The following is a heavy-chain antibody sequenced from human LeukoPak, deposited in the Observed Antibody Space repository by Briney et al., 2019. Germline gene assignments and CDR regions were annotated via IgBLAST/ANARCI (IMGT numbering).Heavy chain of an antibody. CDR2: IYYTGSV. V-gene: IGHV4-4*02. Sequence: SSETLSLTCTVYGGSIKNDYWWTWVRQSPGKGLEWIGKIYYTGSVNYNLSLGSRVTISRDTSKSQFSLMLRSVTAADTAVYYCARHYDLWSAYSYWGQGLLVTVSS. D-gene: IGHD3-3*01. CDR3: ARHYDLWSAYSY. J-gene: IGHJ4*02. CDR1: GGSIKNDYW.